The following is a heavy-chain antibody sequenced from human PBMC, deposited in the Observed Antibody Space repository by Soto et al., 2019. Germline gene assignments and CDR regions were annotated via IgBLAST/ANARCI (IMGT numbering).Heavy chain of an antibody. CDR2: ITPIFGTA. V-gene: IGHV1-69*01. CDR3: ARGWGYDSNDYYYAY. Sequence: QVQLVQSGAEVRKPGSSVKVSCKASGGTFSRHAISWVRQAPGQGLEWMGGITPIFGTANHAQKFQGRVTIIADESTSTLYMGLSSLRSEDTAMYYCARGWGYDSNDYYYAYWGQGTLVIVSS. J-gene: IGHJ4*02. D-gene: IGHD3-22*01. CDR1: GGTFSRHA.